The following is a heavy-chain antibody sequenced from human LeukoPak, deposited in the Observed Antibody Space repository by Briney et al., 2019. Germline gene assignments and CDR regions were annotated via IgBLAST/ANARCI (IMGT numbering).Heavy chain of an antibody. Sequence: GGSLRLSCAASGFTLSSYAMHWVRQAPGKGLEWVAVISYDGSNKYYADSVKGRFTISRDNSKNTLYLQMNSLGAEDTAVYYCARDPGDSSGYGRGDYFDYWGQGTLVTVSS. CDR1: GFTLSSYA. V-gene: IGHV3-30*01. CDR3: ARDPGDSSGYGRGDYFDY. D-gene: IGHD3-22*01. J-gene: IGHJ4*02. CDR2: ISYDGSNK.